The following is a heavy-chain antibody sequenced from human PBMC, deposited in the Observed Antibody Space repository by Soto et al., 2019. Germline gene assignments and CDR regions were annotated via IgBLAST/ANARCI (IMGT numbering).Heavy chain of an antibody. CDR3: ARKVQPRAITFDY. V-gene: IGHV4-34*01. D-gene: IGHD1-1*01. CDR2: INHSGST. Sequence: SETLSLTCAVYGGSFSGYYWSWIRQPPGKGLEWIGEINHSGSTNYNPSLKSRVTISVDTSKNQFSLKLRSVTTADTAVYYCARKVQPRAITFDYWGQGTLVTVSS. J-gene: IGHJ4*02. CDR1: GGSFSGYY.